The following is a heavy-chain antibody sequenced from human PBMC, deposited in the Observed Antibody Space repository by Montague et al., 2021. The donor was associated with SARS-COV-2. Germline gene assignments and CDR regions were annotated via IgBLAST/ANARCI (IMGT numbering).Heavy chain of an antibody. J-gene: IGHJ4*02. Sequence: SETLSLTCTVSGGSISNYYWCWIRQPAGKGLEWIGRIYSSGSTNXNPSLKSRISMSVDTSKNQFSLKLSSATAADTAIYYCARDYSHCSGGSCVFDYWGQGTLVTVSS. V-gene: IGHV4-4*07. D-gene: IGHD2-15*01. CDR2: IYSSGST. CDR1: GGSISNYY. CDR3: ARDYSHCSGGSCVFDY.